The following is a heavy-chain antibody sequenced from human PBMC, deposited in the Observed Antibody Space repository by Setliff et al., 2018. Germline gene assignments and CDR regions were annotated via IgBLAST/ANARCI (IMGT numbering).Heavy chain of an antibody. CDR1: GYTLTNYY. Sequence: ASVKVSCKASGYTLTNYYTHWVRQAPGQGLEWMGIINPSGGLTRYAQKFQGRVTMTRDTSTSTVYMEVSSLRSEDTAVYYCARDRYYNSWSGTSITAPHDAFDIWGQGTVVTVSS. CDR2: INPSGGLT. D-gene: IGHD3-3*01. CDR3: ARDRYYNSWSGTSITAPHDAFDI. V-gene: IGHV1-46*03. J-gene: IGHJ3*02.